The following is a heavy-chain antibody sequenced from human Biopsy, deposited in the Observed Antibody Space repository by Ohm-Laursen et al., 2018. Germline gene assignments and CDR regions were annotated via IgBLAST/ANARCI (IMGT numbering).Heavy chain of an antibody. CDR2: VYHTGST. D-gene: IGHD3-22*01. V-gene: IGHV4-59*01. CDR1: GDSFSGYY. J-gene: IGHJ2*01. CDR3: ARDRRFYSDRTVPDYFDL. Sequence: GTLSLTCTVSGDSFSGYYWSWIRQPPGKGLEWIGDVYHTGSTDYNPSLQSRVTISVDTSKNHFSLRLRSVTPADTAIYYCARDRRFYSDRTVPDYFDLWGRGTLVTVSS.